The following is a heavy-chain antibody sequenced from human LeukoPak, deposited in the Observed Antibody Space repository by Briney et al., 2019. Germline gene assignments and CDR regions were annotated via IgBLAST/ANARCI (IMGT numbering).Heavy chain of an antibody. Sequence: GASVKVSCKASGSIFTGYYMHWVRQAPGQGLEWMGWINPNSGDTNYAQKFQGRVTMTRDTSINTAYMEPSSLRSDDTAVYYCARDQGGYCSSTSCLNAFDIWGQGTMVTVFS. D-gene: IGHD2-2*03. V-gene: IGHV1-2*02. CDR1: GSIFTGYY. CDR2: INPNSGDT. J-gene: IGHJ3*02. CDR3: ARDQGGYCSSTSCLNAFDI.